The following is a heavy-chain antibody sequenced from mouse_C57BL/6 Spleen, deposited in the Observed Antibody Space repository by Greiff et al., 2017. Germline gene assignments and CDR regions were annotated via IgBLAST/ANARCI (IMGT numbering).Heavy chain of an antibody. J-gene: IGHJ2*01. CDR1: GYTFTSYW. CDR2: IYPGSGST. Sequence: VKLQQPGAELVKPGASVKMSCKASGYTFTSYWITWVKQRPGQGLEWIGDIYPGSGSTNYNEKFKSKATLTVDTSSSTAYMQLSSVTSEDSAVYYCARGDYYYGLDYWGQGTTLTVSS. V-gene: IGHV1-55*01. D-gene: IGHD1-1*01. CDR3: ARGDYYYGLDY.